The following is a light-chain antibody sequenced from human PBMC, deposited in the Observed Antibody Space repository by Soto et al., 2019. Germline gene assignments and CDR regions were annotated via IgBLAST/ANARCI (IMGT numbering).Light chain of an antibody. CDR3: QQYDNWPPWT. Sequence: IVLTQSPATLSVSPGERATLSCRTSQSVNSHLAWYQHKPGQAPRLLIYGASARASGVPDRFSGSGSGTEYTLTITSLQSEDFAIYVCQQYDNWPPWTFGQGTKVEIK. CDR1: QSVNSH. J-gene: IGKJ1*01. CDR2: GAS. V-gene: IGKV3-15*01.